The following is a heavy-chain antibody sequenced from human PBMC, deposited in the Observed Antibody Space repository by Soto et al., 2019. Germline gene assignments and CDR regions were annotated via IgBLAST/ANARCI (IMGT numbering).Heavy chain of an antibody. J-gene: IGHJ5*02. CDR3: AREESSSWYDNWFDP. Sequence: SETLSLTCTVSGGSISSGGYYWSWIRQHPGKGLEWIGYIYYSGSTYYNPSLKSRVTISVDTSKNQFSLKLSSVTAADTAVYYCAREESSSWYDNWFDPWGQGTLVTVSS. CDR2: IYYSGST. D-gene: IGHD6-13*01. CDR1: GGSISSGGYY. V-gene: IGHV4-31*03.